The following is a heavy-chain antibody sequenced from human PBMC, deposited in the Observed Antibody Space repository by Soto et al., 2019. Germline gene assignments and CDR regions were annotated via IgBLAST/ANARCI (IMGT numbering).Heavy chain of an antibody. J-gene: IGHJ6*02. V-gene: IGHV1-3*01. D-gene: IGHD3-22*01. Sequence: QVKLVQSGTEVKKPGASVKVSCKASGYTFTSYGVHWVRQAPGQRLEWMGWINAGNGNTRYSQKFQGRVTMTRNTSISTAYMVLISLRSEDTAVYYCARTPVKAWLLPLYYYYGMDVWGQGTTVTVSS. CDR3: ARTPVKAWLLPLYYYYGMDV. CDR2: INAGNGNT. CDR1: GYTFTSYG.